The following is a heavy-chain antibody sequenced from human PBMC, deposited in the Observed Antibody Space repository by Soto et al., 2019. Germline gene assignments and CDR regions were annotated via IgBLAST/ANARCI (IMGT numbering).Heavy chain of an antibody. V-gene: IGHV5-51*03. J-gene: IGHJ3*02. CDR1: GYTYPSYW. CDR2: IYPEDSDT. D-gene: IGHD3-10*01. Sequence: EVQLVPSGAAVKKPGESLKISCKGFGYTYPSYWIGWVRQMPGKGLEWMGIIYPEDSDTRYSPSFQGQVTISADKSISTAYLQWSSLKASDTAMYYCARRILLWSVRDAFDIWGQGTMVTVSS. CDR3: ARRILLWSVRDAFDI.